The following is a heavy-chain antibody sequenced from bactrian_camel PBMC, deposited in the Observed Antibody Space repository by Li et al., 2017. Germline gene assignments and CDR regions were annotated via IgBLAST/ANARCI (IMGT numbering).Heavy chain of an antibody. Sequence: HVQLVESGGGSVQAGGSLRLSCVVHGYIDSRSCWGWFRQAPGKEREGVAAIYTEFLNTFYADSVKGRFTISRDNAKNTLYLLMNSLKPEDTAVYYCVKPNPDARGGFDHWGQGTQVTVS. J-gene: IGHJ4*01. CDR2: IYTEFLNT. CDR3: VKPNPDARGGFDH. V-gene: IGHV3S1*01. CDR1: GYIDSRSC. D-gene: IGHD1*01.